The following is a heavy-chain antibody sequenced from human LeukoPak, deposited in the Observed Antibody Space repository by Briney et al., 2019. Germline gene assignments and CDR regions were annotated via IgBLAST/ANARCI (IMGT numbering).Heavy chain of an antibody. CDR2: IIPIFGTA. J-gene: IGHJ6*03. D-gene: IGHD3-3*01. CDR3: ARGGKYYDFWSGYSHDYYYYMDV. V-gene: IGHV1-69*05. Sequence: ASVKVSCKASGGTFSSYAISWVRQAPGQGLEWMGGIIPIFGTANYAQKFQGRVTITTDESTSTAYMELSSLRSEDTAVYYCARGGKYYDFWSGYSHDYYYYMDVWGKGTTVTVSS. CDR1: GGTFSSYA.